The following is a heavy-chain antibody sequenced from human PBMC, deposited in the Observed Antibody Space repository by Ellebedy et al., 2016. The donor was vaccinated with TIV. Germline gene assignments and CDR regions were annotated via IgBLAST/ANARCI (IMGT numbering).Heavy chain of an antibody. CDR3: ARRANYGEYPVQVNPWFDP. J-gene: IGHJ5*02. D-gene: IGHD4-17*01. CDR1: GFHFRSYW. CDR2: IRQEGDEI. Sequence: GESLKISCAASGFHFRSYWMTWVRQAPGKGLEWVAKIRQEGDEIYYVESVKGRFTISRDNAKNSLFLQMNSLRVQDTAVYYCARRANYGEYPVQVNPWFDPWGQGTLVTVSS. V-gene: IGHV3-7*01.